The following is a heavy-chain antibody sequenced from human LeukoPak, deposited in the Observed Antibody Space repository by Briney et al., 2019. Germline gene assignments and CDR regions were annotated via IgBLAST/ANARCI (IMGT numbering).Heavy chain of an antibody. V-gene: IGHV4-31*02. Sequence: WVRQHPGKGLEWIGYIYYSGSTYYNPSLKSRVTISVDTSKNQFSLKLSSVTAADTAVYYCASLAAAGIDYWGQGTLVTVSS. D-gene: IGHD6-13*01. CDR3: ASLAAAGIDY. J-gene: IGHJ4*02. CDR2: IYYSGST.